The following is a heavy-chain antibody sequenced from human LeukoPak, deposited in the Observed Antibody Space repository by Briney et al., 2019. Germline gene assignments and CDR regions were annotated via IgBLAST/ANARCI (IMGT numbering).Heavy chain of an antibody. D-gene: IGHD3-10*01. V-gene: IGHV3-21*04. J-gene: IGHJ5*02. Sequence: GGSLRLSCAASGFTFSSYSMNWVRQAPGKGLEWVSSISSSSSYIYYADSVKGRFTISRDNAKNSLYLQMNSLRAEDTAVYYCARGLEVRGDPNYNWFDPWGQGTLVTVSS. CDR1: GFTFSSYS. CDR3: ARGLEVRGDPNYNWFDP. CDR2: ISSSSSYI.